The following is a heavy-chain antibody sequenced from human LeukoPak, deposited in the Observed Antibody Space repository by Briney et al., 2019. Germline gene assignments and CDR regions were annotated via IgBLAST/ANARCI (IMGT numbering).Heavy chain of an antibody. CDR2: INHSGST. J-gene: IGHJ2*01. D-gene: IGHD5-18*01. V-gene: IGHV4-34*01. CDR3: ARGPYRKYSYGYRPWYFDL. Sequence: SETLSLTCAVYGGSSSGYYWSWIRQPPGKGLEWIGEINHSGSTNYNPSLKSRVTISVDTSKNQFSLKLSSVTAADTAVYYCARGPYRKYSYGYRPWYFDLWGRGTLVTVSS. CDR1: GGSSSGYY.